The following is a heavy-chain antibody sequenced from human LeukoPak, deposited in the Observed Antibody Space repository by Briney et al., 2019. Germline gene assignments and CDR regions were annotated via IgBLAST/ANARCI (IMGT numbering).Heavy chain of an antibody. CDR3: AREPEWELPGYYGMDV. J-gene: IGHJ6*02. Sequence: ASVKVSCKASGYTFTGYYMHWVRQAPGQGLEWMGWINPNSGGTNYAQKFQGRVTMTRDTSISTAYMELSRLRSDDTAVYYCAREPEWELPGYYGMDVWGQGTTVTVSS. CDR1: GYTFTGYY. V-gene: IGHV1-2*02. CDR2: INPNSGGT. D-gene: IGHD1-26*01.